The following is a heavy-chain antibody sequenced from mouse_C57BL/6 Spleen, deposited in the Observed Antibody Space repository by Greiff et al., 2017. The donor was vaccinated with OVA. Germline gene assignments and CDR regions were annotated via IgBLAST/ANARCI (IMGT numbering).Heavy chain of an antibody. CDR1: GYTFTSYW. Sequence: QVQLQQSGAELVMPGASVKLSCKASGYTFTSYWMHWVKQRPGQGLEWIGEIDPSDSYTNYNQKFKGKSTLTVDKSSSTAYMQLSSLTSEDSAVYYCARGGLRRYFDYWGQGTTLTVSS. V-gene: IGHV1-69*01. D-gene: IGHD2-4*01. CDR2: IDPSDSYT. J-gene: IGHJ2*01. CDR3: ARGGLRRYFDY.